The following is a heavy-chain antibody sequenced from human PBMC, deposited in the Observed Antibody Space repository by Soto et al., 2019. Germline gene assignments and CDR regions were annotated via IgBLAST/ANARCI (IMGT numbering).Heavy chain of an antibody. D-gene: IGHD3-22*01. CDR3: ARHIEYYYDSSGYYQNAFDI. Sequence: PGESLKISCKGPGYSFTSYWIGWVRQMPGKGLEWMGIIYPGDSDTRNSPSFQGQVTISADKSISTAYLQWSSLKASDTAMYYCARHIEYYYDSSGYYQNAFDIWGQGTMGTVSS. J-gene: IGHJ3*02. CDR2: IYPGDSDT. CDR1: GYSFTSYW. V-gene: IGHV5-51*01.